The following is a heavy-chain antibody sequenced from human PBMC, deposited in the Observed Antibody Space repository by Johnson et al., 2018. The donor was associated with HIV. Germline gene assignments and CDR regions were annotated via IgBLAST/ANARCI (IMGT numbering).Heavy chain of an antibody. CDR3: AKEGAWEPPLNVIDI. D-gene: IGHD1-26*01. J-gene: IGHJ3*02. CDR2: ISSSGTAK. V-gene: IGHV3-11*04. CDR1: GFNVSSNY. Sequence: QVQLVESGGGLVQPGGSLRLSCAASGFNVSSNYMSWVRQAPGKGLEWLSYISSSGTAKYYADSVKGRFTISRDNAKNSLYRQMNSLRAEDTAVYYRAKEGAWEPPLNVIDIWGPGTMVTVSS.